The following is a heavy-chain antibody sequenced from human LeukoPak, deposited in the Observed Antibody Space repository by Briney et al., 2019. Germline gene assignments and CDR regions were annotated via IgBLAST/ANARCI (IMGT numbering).Heavy chain of an antibody. CDR1: RFTFSSNA. J-gene: IGHJ3*02. Sequence: GGSLRLSCAASRFTFSSNAMSWVRQAPGKGLEWVSGISGSGGSTDYADSVKGRFTISRDNSKNTLYLQMHSLRAEDTAVYYCAKRAIEAAGTGASDIWGQGTMVTVSS. V-gene: IGHV3-23*01. CDR2: ISGSGGST. CDR3: AKRAIEAAGTGASDI. D-gene: IGHD6-13*01.